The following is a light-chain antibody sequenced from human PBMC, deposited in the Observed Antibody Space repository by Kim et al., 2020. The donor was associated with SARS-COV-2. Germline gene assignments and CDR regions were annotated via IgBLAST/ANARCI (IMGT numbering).Light chain of an antibody. Sequence: DIQLTQSPSFLSAAVGERVTITCRASQDIRYHLAWYQHNPDKAPKLLIYAASTLQTGVPSRFSGSGSGTEFTLTISSLQPEDFATYFCQQYNFYPRTFGQETKVDIK. V-gene: IGKV1-9*01. J-gene: IGKJ1*01. CDR2: AAS. CDR3: QQYNFYPRT. CDR1: QDIRYH.